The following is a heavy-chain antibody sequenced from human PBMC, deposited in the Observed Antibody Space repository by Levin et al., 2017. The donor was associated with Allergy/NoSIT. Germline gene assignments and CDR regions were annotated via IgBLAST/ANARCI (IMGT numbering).Heavy chain of an antibody. J-gene: IGHJ4*02. CDR1: GFTFSHYA. CDR3: GKVLTISYGDPADY. CDR2: ISGSGGNT. V-gene: IGHV3-23*01. D-gene: IGHD4-17*01. Sequence: GESLKISCAASGFTFSHYAMNWVRQATGKGLEWVSVISGSGGNTHYADSVKGRFTISRDNSKDTLYLQMNSLRAEDTAVYYCGKVLTISYGDPADYWGQGTLVTVSS.